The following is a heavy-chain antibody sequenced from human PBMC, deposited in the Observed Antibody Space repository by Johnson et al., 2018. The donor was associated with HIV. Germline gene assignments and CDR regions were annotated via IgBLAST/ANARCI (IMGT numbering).Heavy chain of an antibody. J-gene: IGHJ3*02. V-gene: IGHV3-30-3*01. CDR3: ARVHVRGIIFDAFDI. CDR1: GFTFSSYA. CDR2: ISYDGSNK. D-gene: IGHD3-10*01. Sequence: QVQLVESGGGVVQPGRSLRLSCAASGFTFSSYAMHWVRQAPGKGLEWVALISYDGSNKYCADSVKGRFTMSRDNSKNTLYLQMNSLRAEDTAVYYCARVHVRGIIFDAFDIWGQGTMVTVSS.